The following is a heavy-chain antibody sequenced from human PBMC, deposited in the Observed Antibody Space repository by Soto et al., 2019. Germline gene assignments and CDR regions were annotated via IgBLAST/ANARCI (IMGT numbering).Heavy chain of an antibody. D-gene: IGHD5-18*01. Sequence: GGSLRLSCAASGFIFMSYAMNWVRKAPGKGLERVSGISGSGDSTYYADAVKGRFTISRDNSKNTLFLQMNSLRDDDGAVYYCAKAGVGGFRGWDTFNWFDSWGQGILVTVSS. V-gene: IGHV3-23*01. CDR1: GFIFMSYA. CDR3: AKAGVGGFRGWDTFNWFDS. CDR2: ISGSGDST. J-gene: IGHJ5*01.